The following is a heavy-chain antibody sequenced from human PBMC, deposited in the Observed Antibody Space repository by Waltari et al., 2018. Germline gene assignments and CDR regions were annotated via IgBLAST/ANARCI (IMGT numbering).Heavy chain of an antibody. CDR2: INPKSGGT. CDR3: ARARGCSGGSCYSDY. Sequence: QVQLVQSGAEVKKPGASVKVSCKASGYTFTGYYMHWVRQAPGQGLEWMGWINPKSGGTNYAQKFQGRVTMTRDTCISTAYMELSRRRSDDAAVYYCARARGCSGGSCYSDYWGQGTLVTVSS. J-gene: IGHJ4*02. V-gene: IGHV1-2*02. D-gene: IGHD2-15*01. CDR1: GYTFTGYY.